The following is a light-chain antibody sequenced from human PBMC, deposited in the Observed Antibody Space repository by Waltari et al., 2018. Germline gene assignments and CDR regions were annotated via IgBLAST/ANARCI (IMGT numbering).Light chain of an antibody. Sequence: QSVLTQPPSVSAAPGQAFTISCSGGISNAGTNYISWYQQLPGTAPKLLIYEHNKRPSGIPDRFSGSKSGTSATLGITGLQTGDEAVYYCGTWDSDLDAGVFGGGTKVTVL. CDR1: ISNAGTNY. CDR3: GTWDSDLDAGV. CDR2: EHN. J-gene: IGLJ2*01. V-gene: IGLV1-51*02.